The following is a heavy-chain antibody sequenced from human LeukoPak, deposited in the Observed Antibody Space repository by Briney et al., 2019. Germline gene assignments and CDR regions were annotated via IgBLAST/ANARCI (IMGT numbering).Heavy chain of an antibody. CDR1: GGSISSYY. V-gene: IGHV4-59*01. Sequence: PSETLSLTCTVSGGSISSYYWSWIRQPPGKGLEWIGYIYYSGSTNYNPSLKSRVTISVDTSKNQFSLKLSSVTAADTAVYYCARDQGAAVRGWFDPWGQGTLVTVSS. D-gene: IGHD6-13*01. CDR2: IYYSGST. CDR3: ARDQGAAVRGWFDP. J-gene: IGHJ5*02.